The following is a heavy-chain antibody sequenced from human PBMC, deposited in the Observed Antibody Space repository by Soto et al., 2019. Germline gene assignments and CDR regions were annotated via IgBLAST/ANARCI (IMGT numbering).Heavy chain of an antibody. CDR1: GGSISSYY. CDR3: ARVRSPKPSYWYFDL. J-gene: IGHJ2*01. CDR2: IYYSGST. Sequence: SETLSLTCTVSGGSISSYYWSWIRQPPGKGLEWIGYIYYSGSTNYNPSLKSRATISVDTSKNQFSLKLSSVTAADTAVYYCARVRSPKPSYWYFDLWGRGTLVTVSS. V-gene: IGHV4-59*01.